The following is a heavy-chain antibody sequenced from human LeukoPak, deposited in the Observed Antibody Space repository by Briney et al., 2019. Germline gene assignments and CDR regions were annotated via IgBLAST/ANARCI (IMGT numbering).Heavy chain of an antibody. D-gene: IGHD2-2*01. J-gene: IGHJ6*03. CDR3: AREGRTFQLPGLYSYYYMDV. CDR2: INTDGSST. Sequence: GGSLRLSCAASGFTFSSYWMHWVRQAPGKGLVWVSRINTDGSSTSYADSVKGRFTISRDNAKNTLYLQMNSLRAEDTAVYYCAREGRTFQLPGLYSYYYMDVWGKGTTVTVSS. V-gene: IGHV3-74*01. CDR1: GFTFSSYW.